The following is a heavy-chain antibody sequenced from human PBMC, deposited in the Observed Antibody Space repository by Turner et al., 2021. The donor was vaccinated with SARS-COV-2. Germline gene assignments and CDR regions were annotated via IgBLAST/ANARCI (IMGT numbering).Heavy chain of an antibody. J-gene: IGHJ2*01. CDR2: MSYDGRQT. CDR1: GFSFRSYG. V-gene: IGHV3-30*18. D-gene: IGHD3-10*01. Sequence: QVQLVESGGGVVQPGRSLRLSCAANGFSFRSYGMHWVRQAPGKGLGWVAVMSYDGRQTSYADSVKGRFTISRDNSKKTLYLQMNVLRTDDTALYYCAKDLGSDWYFDLWGRGSLVIVSS. CDR3: AKDLGSDWYFDL.